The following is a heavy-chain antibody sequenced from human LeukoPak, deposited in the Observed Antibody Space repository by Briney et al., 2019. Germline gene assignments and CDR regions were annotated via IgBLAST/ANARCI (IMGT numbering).Heavy chain of an antibody. CDR3: ARAEAPYFDFWKGYLNAFDM. J-gene: IGHJ3*02. D-gene: IGHD3-3*01. V-gene: IGHV3-23*01. CDR1: GFTFSSYA. CDR2: ISGSGGST. Sequence: PGGSLRLSCAASGFTFSSYAMSWVRQAPGKGLEWVPAISGSGGSTYYADSVKGRFTISRDNAKNTVYLQMNSLRAEDTAVYFCARAEAPYFDFWKGYLNAFDMWGLGTMVTVSS.